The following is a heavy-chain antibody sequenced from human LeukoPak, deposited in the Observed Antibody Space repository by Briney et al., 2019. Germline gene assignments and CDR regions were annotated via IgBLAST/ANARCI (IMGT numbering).Heavy chain of an antibody. CDR3: AKDLYYGSGSKFDD. J-gene: IGHJ4*02. CDR1: GSTFSTYA. CDR2: ISGSGTST. V-gene: IGHV3-23*01. D-gene: IGHD3-10*01. Sequence: GGSLRLSCAASGSTFSTYAMGWVRQAPGKGLEWVSFISGSGTSTYYADSVKGRFTISRDNSKNTLSLQMNSLRVEDTAVYYCAKDLYYGSGSKFDDWGQGTLVTVSS.